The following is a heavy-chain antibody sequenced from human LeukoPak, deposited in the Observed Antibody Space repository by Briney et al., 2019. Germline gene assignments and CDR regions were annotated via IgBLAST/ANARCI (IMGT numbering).Heavy chain of an antibody. J-gene: IGHJ5*02. CDR2: IIPIFGTA. Sequence: SVKVSCKASGGTFSSYAISWVRQAPGQGLEWMGGIIPIFGTANYAQKFQGRVTTTADESTSTAYMELSSLRSEDTAVYYCARDVCSGGSCYAWGFDPWGQGTLVTVSS. CDR1: GGTFSSYA. V-gene: IGHV1-69*13. D-gene: IGHD2-15*01. CDR3: ARDVCSGGSCYAWGFDP.